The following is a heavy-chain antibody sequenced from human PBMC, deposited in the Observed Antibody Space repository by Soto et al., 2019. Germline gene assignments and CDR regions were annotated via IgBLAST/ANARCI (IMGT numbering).Heavy chain of an antibody. Sequence: GASVKVSCKASGYTFTSYDINWVRQATVQGLEWMGWMNPNSGNTGYAQKFQGRVTMTRNTSISTAYMELSSLRSEDTAVYYCARGPGSWYYYYMDVWGKGTTVTAP. CDR3: ARGPGSWYYYYMDV. D-gene: IGHD6-13*01. CDR1: GYTFTSYD. V-gene: IGHV1-8*01. CDR2: MNPNSGNT. J-gene: IGHJ6*03.